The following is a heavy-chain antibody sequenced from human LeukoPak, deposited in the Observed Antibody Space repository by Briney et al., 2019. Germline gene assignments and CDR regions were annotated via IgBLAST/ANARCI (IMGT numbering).Heavy chain of an antibody. CDR1: GFKFTDAW. D-gene: IGHD2-15*01. CDR2: IKSKGSGGTI. V-gene: IGHV3-15*01. Sequence: GGSLRLSCTASGFKFTDAWMSWVRQAPGKGLEWVGRIKSKGSGGTIDYAAPVQGRFTISRDDSKNTVYLQMNSLKTEDTAVYFCTWLTCGGSCWSLWGQGTLVTVSS. J-gene: IGHJ4*02. CDR3: TWLTCGGSCWSL.